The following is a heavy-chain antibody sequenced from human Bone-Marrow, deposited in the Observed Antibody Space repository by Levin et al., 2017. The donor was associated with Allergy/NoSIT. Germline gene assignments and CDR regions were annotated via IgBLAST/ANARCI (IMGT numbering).Heavy chain of an antibody. V-gene: IGHV1-69*06. CDR1: GGTFSNYA. CDR3: ARGENGYSPRYYDMNV. Sequence: GASVKVSCKASGGTFSNYAISWVRQAPGHGLEWMGGIIPIYEAVKYAQKFQGRVTLTADKSTNTAYMELSSLRSDDTAVYYCARGENGYSPRYYDMNVWGQGTTVTVSS. D-gene: IGHD5-18*01. CDR2: IIPIYEAV. J-gene: IGHJ6*02.